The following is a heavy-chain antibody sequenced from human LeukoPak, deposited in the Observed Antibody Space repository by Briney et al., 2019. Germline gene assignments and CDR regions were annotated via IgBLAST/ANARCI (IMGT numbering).Heavy chain of an antibody. CDR1: GGSFSGYY. J-gene: IGHJ4*02. D-gene: IGHD6-13*01. CDR3: ARRIAAAGSGDY. Sequence: PSETLSLTCAVYGGSFSGYYWSWIRQPPGKGLEWIGEINHSGSTNYNPSLKSRVTISVDTSKNQFSLKLSSVTAADTAVYYCARRIAAAGSGDYWGQGTLVTVSS. V-gene: IGHV4-34*01. CDR2: INHSGST.